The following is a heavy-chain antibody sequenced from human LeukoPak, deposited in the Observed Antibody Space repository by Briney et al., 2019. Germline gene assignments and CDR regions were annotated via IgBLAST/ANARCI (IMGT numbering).Heavy chain of an antibody. CDR1: GGSFSGYY. V-gene: IGHV4-34*01. Sequence: AETLSLTCAVYGGSFSGYYWIWIRQPPGKGLEWIGEINHSGSTNYNPSLKSRVTISVDTSKNQFSLKLSSVTAADTAVYYCARRKPGYYYYYYMDVWGKGTTVTISS. CDR2: INHSGST. J-gene: IGHJ6*03. CDR3: ARRKPGYYYYYYMDV.